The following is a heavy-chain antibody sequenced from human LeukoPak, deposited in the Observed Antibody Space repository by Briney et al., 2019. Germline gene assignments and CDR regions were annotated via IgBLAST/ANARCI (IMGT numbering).Heavy chain of an antibody. V-gene: IGHV3-53*04. CDR1: GFTVSSNY. CDR2: IYSGGST. Sequence: PGGSLRLSCAASGFTVSSNYMSWVRQAPGKGLEWVSVIYSGGSTYYADSVKGRFAISRHNSKNTLYLQMNSLRAEDTAVYYCARESSGYLDYWGQGTLVTVSS. J-gene: IGHJ4*02. CDR3: ARESSGYLDY. D-gene: IGHD6-19*01.